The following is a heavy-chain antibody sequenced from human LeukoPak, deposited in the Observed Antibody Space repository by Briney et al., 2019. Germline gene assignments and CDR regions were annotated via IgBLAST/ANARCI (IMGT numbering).Heavy chain of an antibody. CDR2: SRNKANSYTT. V-gene: IGHV3-72*01. CDR1: GFTFSSYA. D-gene: IGHD3-22*01. J-gene: IGHJ4*02. CDR3: TRSDGSGYCAY. Sequence: GGSLRLSCAASGFTFSSYAMSWVRQAPGKGREWVGRSRNKANSYTTEYAASVKGRFTISRDDSKNSLHLHMNSLKTEDTAVYYCTRSDGSGYCAYWGQGTLVTVYS.